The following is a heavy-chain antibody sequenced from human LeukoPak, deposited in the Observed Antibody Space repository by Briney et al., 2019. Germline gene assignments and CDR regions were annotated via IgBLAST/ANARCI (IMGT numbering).Heavy chain of an antibody. CDR3: ARGIAARHNWFDP. Sequence: ASVKVSCKASGYTFTSYDINWVLQATGQGLEWMGWMNPNSGNTGYAQKFQGRVTITRNTFISTAYMELSSLRSEDTAVYYCARGIAARHNWFDPWGQGTLVTVSS. V-gene: IGHV1-8*03. CDR2: MNPNSGNT. J-gene: IGHJ5*02. CDR1: GYTFTSYD. D-gene: IGHD6-6*01.